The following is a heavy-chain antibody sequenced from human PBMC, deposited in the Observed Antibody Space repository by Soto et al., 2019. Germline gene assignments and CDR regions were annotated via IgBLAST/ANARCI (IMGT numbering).Heavy chain of an antibody. D-gene: IGHD3-10*01. CDR1: GYTFTSYD. V-gene: IGHV1-8*01. J-gene: IGHJ5*02. CDR3: ASPRKDGSGSYTNWFDP. CDR2: MNPNSGNT. Sequence: ASVKVSCKASGYTFTSYDINWVRQATGQGLEWMGWMNPNSGNTGYAQKFQGRVTMTSNTSISTAYMELSSLRSEDTAVDYCASPRKDGSGSYTNWFDPWGQGTLVTVSS.